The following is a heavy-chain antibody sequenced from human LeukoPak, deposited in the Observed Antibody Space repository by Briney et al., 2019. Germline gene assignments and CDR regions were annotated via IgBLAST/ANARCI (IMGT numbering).Heavy chain of an antibody. CDR2: ISGSGGGT. J-gene: IGHJ4*02. V-gene: IGHV3-23*01. Sequence: GGSLRLSCAASRFTFSSFAMSWVRQAPGKGLEWVSSISGSGGGTYYADSVKGRFTISRDDSKNTLYLQMNSLRAEDTAVYYCAKVSAIVVVPAAHYFDYWGQGTLVTVSS. CDR3: AKVSAIVVVPAAHYFDY. D-gene: IGHD2-2*01. CDR1: RFTFSSFA.